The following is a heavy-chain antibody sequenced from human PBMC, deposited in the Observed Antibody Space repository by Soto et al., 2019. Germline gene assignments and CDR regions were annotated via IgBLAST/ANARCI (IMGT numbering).Heavy chain of an antibody. CDR1: GFTFSSYA. Sequence: PGGSLRLSCAASGFTFSSYAMSWVRQAPGKGLEWVSAISGSGGSTYYADSVKGRFTISRDNSKYTLYLQMNSLRAEDTAVYHCAKAGGFDWPKVRVDYWGQGTLVTVSS. V-gene: IGHV3-23*01. D-gene: IGHD3-9*01. CDR2: ISGSGGST. J-gene: IGHJ4*02. CDR3: AKAGGFDWPKVRVDY.